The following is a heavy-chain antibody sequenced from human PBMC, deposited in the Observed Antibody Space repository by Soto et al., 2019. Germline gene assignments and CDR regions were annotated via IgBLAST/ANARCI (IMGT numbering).Heavy chain of an antibody. Sequence: SETLSLTCTVSGGSISSGGYYWSWIRQHPGKGLEWIGYIYYSGSTYYNPSLKSRVTISVDTSKNQFSLKLSSVTAADTAVYYCARGRLWATMVRGVIINYFDYWGQGTLVTVSS. CDR2: IYYSGST. V-gene: IGHV4-31*03. CDR1: GGSISSGGYY. J-gene: IGHJ4*02. D-gene: IGHD3-10*01. CDR3: ARGRLWATMVRGVIINYFDY.